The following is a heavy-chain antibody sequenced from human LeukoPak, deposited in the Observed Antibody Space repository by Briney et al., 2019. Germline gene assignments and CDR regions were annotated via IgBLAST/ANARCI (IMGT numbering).Heavy chain of an antibody. CDR3: AKDQGRFLEWPFPFWFDP. D-gene: IGHD3-3*01. Sequence: GGSLRLSCAASGFTFSSYAMSWVRQAPGEGLEWVSAISGSGGSTYYADSVKGRFTISRDNSKNTLYLQMNSLRAEDTAVYYCAKDQGRFLEWPFPFWFDPWGQGTLVTVSS. J-gene: IGHJ5*02. CDR2: ISGSGGST. V-gene: IGHV3-23*01. CDR1: GFTFSSYA.